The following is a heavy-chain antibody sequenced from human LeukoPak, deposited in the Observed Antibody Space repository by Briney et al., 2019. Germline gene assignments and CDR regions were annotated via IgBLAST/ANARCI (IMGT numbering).Heavy chain of an antibody. Sequence: GASVKDSCKASGYTFTSYALHWGRQGPGQRREWMGWINAGNGNTKYSQKFQGRVTITRDTSASTAYMELSSLRSEDTAVYYCARVDLLVIAAAGTFDYWGQGTLVTVSS. V-gene: IGHV1-3*01. D-gene: IGHD6-13*01. CDR1: GYTFTSYA. CDR2: INAGNGNT. CDR3: ARVDLLVIAAAGTFDY. J-gene: IGHJ4*02.